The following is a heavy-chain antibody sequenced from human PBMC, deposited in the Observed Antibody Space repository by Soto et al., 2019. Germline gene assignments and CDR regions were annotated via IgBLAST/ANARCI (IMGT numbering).Heavy chain of an antibody. CDR3: AKDNGSGCDWLRVGDASDI. V-gene: IGHV3-30*18. D-gene: IGHD5-12*01. CDR2: ISYDGSNK. CDR1: GFTFSSYG. Sequence: GGSLRLSCAASGFTFSSYGMHWVRQAPGKGLEWVAVISYDGSNKYYADSVKGRLTISRDNSKNTLYLQMNSLRGEDTAVYYCAKDNGSGCDWLRVGDASDIWGQGTTVTVSS. J-gene: IGHJ3*02.